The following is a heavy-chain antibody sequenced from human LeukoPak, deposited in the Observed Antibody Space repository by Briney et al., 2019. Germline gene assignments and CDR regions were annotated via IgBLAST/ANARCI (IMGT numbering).Heavy chain of an antibody. J-gene: IGHJ4*02. V-gene: IGHV3-NL1*01. CDR3: ARVRDGDYYDY. CDR2: IYSGGST. Sequence: PGRSLRLSCAASGFTFSSYGMHWVRQAPGKGLEWVAVIYSGGSTYYADSVKGRFTISRDNSKNTLYLQMNSPRADDTAVYYCARVRDGDYYDYWGQGTQVTVSS. D-gene: IGHD4-17*01. CDR1: GFTFSSYG.